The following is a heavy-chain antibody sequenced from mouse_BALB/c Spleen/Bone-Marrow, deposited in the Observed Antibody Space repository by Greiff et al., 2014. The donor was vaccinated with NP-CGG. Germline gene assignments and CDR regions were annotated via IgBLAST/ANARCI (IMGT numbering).Heavy chain of an antibody. CDR3: ARSGYWYFDV. CDR2: INPSSGRT. J-gene: IGHJ1*01. D-gene: IGHD3-1*01. CDR1: GYTFTSYW. Sequence: QGQLKESGAELVEPGASVKLSCKASGYTFTSYWMHWGEQRPGQGLEWIGEINPSSGRTNYVEKFKSKATLSGDKSSSTVYMQLSSLTSEDSAVYYCARSGYWYFDVWGAGTTVTVSA. V-gene: IGHV1S81*02.